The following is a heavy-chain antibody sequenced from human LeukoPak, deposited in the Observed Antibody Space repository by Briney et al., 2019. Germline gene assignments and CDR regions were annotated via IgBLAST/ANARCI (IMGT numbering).Heavy chain of an antibody. Sequence: GGSLRLFCAASGFTFSSYAMSWVRQPPGKGLEWVSAISGSGGSTYYADSVKGRFTISRDNSKNTLYLQMNSLRAEDTAVYYCAKRILVPGGYYFDYWGQGALVTVSS. V-gene: IGHV3-23*01. CDR2: ISGSGGST. CDR1: GFTFSSYA. J-gene: IGHJ4*02. CDR3: AKRILVPGGYYFDY. D-gene: IGHD6-6*01.